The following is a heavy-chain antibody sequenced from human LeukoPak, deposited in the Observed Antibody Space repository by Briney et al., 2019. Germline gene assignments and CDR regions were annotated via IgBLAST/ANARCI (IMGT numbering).Heavy chain of an antibody. CDR2: IYTSGTT. CDR3: ARDGYINDAFGI. CDR1: GDSISSGSYY. D-gene: IGHD5-24*01. V-gene: IGHV4-61*09. Sequence: PSETLSLTCTVSGDSISSGSYYWTWIRQPAGEGLEWIGHIYTSGTTKYNPSLQSRVTISLDTSKNQFSLDLNSITAADTAVYYCARDGYINDAFGIWGQGTMVIVSS. J-gene: IGHJ3*02.